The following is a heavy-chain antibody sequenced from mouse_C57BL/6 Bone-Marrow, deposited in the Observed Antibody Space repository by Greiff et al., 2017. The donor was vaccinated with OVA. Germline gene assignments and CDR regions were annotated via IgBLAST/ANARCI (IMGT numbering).Heavy chain of an antibody. V-gene: IGHV5-12*01. CDR1: GFTFSDYY. CDR3: ARYGQAWFAY. CDR2: ISNGGGST. D-gene: IGHD1-1*02. Sequence: EVQLVESGGGLVQPGGSLKLSCAASGFTFSDYYMYWVRQTPEKRLEWVAFISNGGGSTYYPDNVKGRFTISRANTKNTLDLQMSRLKSEDTAMNYCARYGQAWFAYWGQGTLVTVSA. J-gene: IGHJ3*01.